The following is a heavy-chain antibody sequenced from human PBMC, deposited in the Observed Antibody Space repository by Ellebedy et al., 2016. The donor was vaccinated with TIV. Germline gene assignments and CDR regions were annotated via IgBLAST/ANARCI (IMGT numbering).Heavy chain of an antibody. V-gene: IGHV1-2*04. J-gene: IGHJ6*02. D-gene: IGHD3-22*01. Sequence: AASVKVSCKASGYTFTGYYMHWVRQAPGQGLEWMGWINPNSGGTNYAQKFQGWVTMTRDTSISTAYMEMSRLRSDDTAVYYCARGGYYDSSGYYMGGVDYYGMDVWGQGTTVTVSS. CDR3: ARGGYYDSSGYYMGGVDYYGMDV. CDR2: INPNSGGT. CDR1: GYTFTGYY.